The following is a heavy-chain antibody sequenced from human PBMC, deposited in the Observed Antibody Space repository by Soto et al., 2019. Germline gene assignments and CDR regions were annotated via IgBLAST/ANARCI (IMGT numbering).Heavy chain of an antibody. V-gene: IGHV4-30-4*01. J-gene: IGHJ4*02. CDR3: AYRTIFGSVDY. CDR1: GGSIISGDYY. CDR2: IYYSGST. D-gene: IGHD3-3*01. Sequence: PSETLSLTCTVSGGSIISGDYYWSWIRQPPGKGLEWIGYIYYSGSTYYNPSLKSRVTISVDTSKNQFSLKLSSVTAADTVVYYCAYRTIFGSVDYWGQGTLVTVSS.